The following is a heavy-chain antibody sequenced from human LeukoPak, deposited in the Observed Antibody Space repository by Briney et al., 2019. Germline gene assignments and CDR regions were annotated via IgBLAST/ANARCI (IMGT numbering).Heavy chain of an antibody. CDR2: ISGSGGST. J-gene: IGHJ4*02. CDR1: GFTFSSYA. CDR3: AKSQDGGRLFHFDY. Sequence: GGSLRLSCAASGFTFSSYAMSWVRQAPGKGLEWVSVISGSGGSTYSADSVKGRFTISRDNSKNTLYLQMNSLRAEDTAVYFCAKSQDGGRLFHFDYWGRGTLVTVPS. D-gene: IGHD1-26*01. V-gene: IGHV3-23*01.